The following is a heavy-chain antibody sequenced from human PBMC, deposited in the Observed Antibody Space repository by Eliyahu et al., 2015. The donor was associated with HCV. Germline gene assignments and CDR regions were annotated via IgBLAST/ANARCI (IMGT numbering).Heavy chain of an antibody. D-gene: IGHD1-1*01. CDR3: ARGGTDWKEGEF. V-gene: IGHV3-7*01. Sequence: EVHLVESGGGLVQPGGSLRLSCAASGFTFNKHWMTWVRQAPGKGLEWLANINDDAKEAYYADSLKGRLTISRDNGKNSLYLHMNSLTTEDTAVYYCARGGTDWKEGEFWGQGTLVTVSS. CDR1: GFTFNKHW. CDR2: INDDAKEA. J-gene: IGHJ4*02.